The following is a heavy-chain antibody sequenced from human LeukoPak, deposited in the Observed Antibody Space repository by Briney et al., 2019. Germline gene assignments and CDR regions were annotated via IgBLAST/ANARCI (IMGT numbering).Heavy chain of an antibody. CDR3: ARECGGGSCYHFDY. J-gene: IGHJ4*02. CDR2: ISYDGSNK. V-gene: IGHV3-30-3*01. CDR1: GFTFSSYA. Sequence: PGGSLRLSCAASGFTFSSYAMHWVRQAPGKGLEWVAVISYDGSNKYYADSVKGRFTISRDNSKNTLYLQMNSLRAEDTAVYYCARECGGGSCYHFDYWGQGTLVTVSS. D-gene: IGHD2-15*01.